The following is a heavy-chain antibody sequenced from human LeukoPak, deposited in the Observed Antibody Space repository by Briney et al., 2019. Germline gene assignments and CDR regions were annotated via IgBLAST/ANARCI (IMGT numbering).Heavy chain of an antibody. CDR1: GFTFDDYT. D-gene: IGHD3-3*01. V-gene: IGHV3-43*01. Sequence: GGSLRLSCAASGFTFDDYTMHWVRQAPGKGLEWVSLISWDGGSTYYADSVKGRFTISRDNSKNSLYLQMNSLRTEDTALYYCAKGRGGRGYDFWSGYFLYFDYWGQGTLVTVSS. CDR3: AKGRGGRGYDFWSGYFLYFDY. J-gene: IGHJ4*02. CDR2: ISWDGGST.